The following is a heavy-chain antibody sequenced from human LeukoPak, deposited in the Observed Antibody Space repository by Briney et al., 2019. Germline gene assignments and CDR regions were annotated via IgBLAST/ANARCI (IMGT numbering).Heavy chain of an antibody. D-gene: IGHD6-13*01. V-gene: IGHV1-46*01. J-gene: IGHJ4*02. CDR2: INPSGGST. Sequence: ASVKVSCKASGYTFTSYYMHWVRQAPGQGLEWMGIINPSGGSTSYAQKFQGRVTITTDESTSTAYMELRSLRSDDTAVYYCARGRRSIAAAYFDYWGQGTLVTVSS. CDR3: ARGRRSIAAAYFDY. CDR1: GYTFTSYY.